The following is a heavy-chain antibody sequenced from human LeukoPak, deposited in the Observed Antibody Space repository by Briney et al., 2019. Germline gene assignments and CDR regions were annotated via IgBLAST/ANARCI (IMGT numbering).Heavy chain of an antibody. CDR3: ARSGDIVATIGGY. J-gene: IGHJ4*02. CDR2: INHSGST. CDR1: GGSFSGYY. D-gene: IGHD5-12*01. V-gene: IGHV4-34*01. Sequence: SETLSLTCAVYGGSFSGYYWSWIRQPPGKGLEWIGEINHSGSTNYNPSLKSRVTISVDTSKNQFSLKLSSVTAADTAVYYCARSGDIVATIGGYWGQGTLVTVSS.